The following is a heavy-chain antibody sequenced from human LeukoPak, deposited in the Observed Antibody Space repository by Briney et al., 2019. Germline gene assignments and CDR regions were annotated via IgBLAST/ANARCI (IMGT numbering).Heavy chain of an antibody. CDR3: ARDRDYYDSSGYYPNWFDP. CDR2: IYSGGST. D-gene: IGHD3-22*01. J-gene: IGHJ5*02. V-gene: IGHV3-66*01. Sequence: GGSLRLSCAASGFTVSSNYVSWVRQAPGKGLEWVSVIYSGGSTYYADSVKGRFTISRDNSKNTLYLQMNSLRAEDTAVYYCARDRDYYDSSGYYPNWFDPWGQGTLVTVSS. CDR1: GFTVSSNY.